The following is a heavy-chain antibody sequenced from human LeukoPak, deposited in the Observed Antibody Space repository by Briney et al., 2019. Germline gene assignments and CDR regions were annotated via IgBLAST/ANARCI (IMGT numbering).Heavy chain of an antibody. CDR1: GFTFSSYA. CDR3: ARAYSVNGYCGGDCYLGYYYMDV. Sequence: GGSLRLSCAASGFTFSSYAMHWVRQAPGKGLEWVAVISYDGSNKYYADSVKGRFTISRDNSKNTLYLQMNSLRAEDTAVYYCARAYSVNGYCGGDCYLGYYYMDVWGKGTTVTVSS. J-gene: IGHJ6*03. D-gene: IGHD2-21*01. CDR2: ISYDGSNK. V-gene: IGHV3-30-3*01.